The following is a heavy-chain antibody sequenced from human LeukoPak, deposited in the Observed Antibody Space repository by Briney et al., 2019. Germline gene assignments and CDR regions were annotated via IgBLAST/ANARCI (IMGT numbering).Heavy chain of an antibody. Sequence: ASVKVSCKASGYTFTGYYMHWVRQAPGQGLEWMGWINPNSGGTNYAQKFQGRVTMTRDTSISTAYMELSRLRSDDTAVYYCARSPSGSKAWFDLWGQGTLVTVSS. CDR3: ARSPSGSKAWFDL. D-gene: IGHD6-25*01. V-gene: IGHV1-2*02. J-gene: IGHJ5*02. CDR1: GYTFTGYY. CDR2: INPNSGGT.